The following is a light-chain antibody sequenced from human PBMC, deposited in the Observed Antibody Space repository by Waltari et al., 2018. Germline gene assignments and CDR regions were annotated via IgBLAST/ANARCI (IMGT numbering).Light chain of an antibody. CDR1: QSVNNNY. Sequence: EIVLTQSPGTLSLSPGERATLYCRASQSVNNNYLAWYQQKPGQAPRLLIYGASTRATGIPDRFRGSGSGTDFTLTISRLEPEDFAAYYCQQYATSPEAFGGGTKVDIK. V-gene: IGKV3-20*01. CDR3: QQYATSPEA. J-gene: IGKJ4*01. CDR2: GAS.